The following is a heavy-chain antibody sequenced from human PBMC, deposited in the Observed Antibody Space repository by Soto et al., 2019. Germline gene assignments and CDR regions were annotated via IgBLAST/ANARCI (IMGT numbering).Heavy chain of an antibody. D-gene: IGHD2-8*01. CDR3: AKEIFAAAYAATSAFDL. CDR1: GFTFSSHA. CDR2: VDGSGSDT. Sequence: GESLRLSCAASGFTFSSHAMGWLRQAPGTGPEWVAFVDGSGSDTSYADSVKGRFTISRDNYDNSLYLHMNSLRAEDTGRYFCAKEIFAAAYAATSAFDLWGQGTLVTVSS. V-gene: IGHV3-23*01. J-gene: IGHJ4*02.